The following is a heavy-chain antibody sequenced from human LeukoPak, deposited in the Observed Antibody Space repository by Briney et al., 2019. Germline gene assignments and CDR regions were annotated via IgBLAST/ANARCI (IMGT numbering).Heavy chain of an antibody. CDR3: AGGRSHYYGMHI. V-gene: IGHV3-48*03. J-gene: IGHJ6*02. D-gene: IGHD3-16*01. CDR1: GFTFSSYE. CDR2: ISSSGTTI. Sequence: GGSLRLSCAASGFTFSSYEMNWVRQTPGKGLEWVSYISSSGTTIYQADSVKGRFAISRDNAKDSLYLQMNSLRGEDTAVYYRAGGRSHYYGMHIWGQGTTVTVS.